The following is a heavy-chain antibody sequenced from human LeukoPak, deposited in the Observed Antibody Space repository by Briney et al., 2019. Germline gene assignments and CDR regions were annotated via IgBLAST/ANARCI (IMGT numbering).Heavy chain of an antibody. D-gene: IGHD6-13*01. V-gene: IGHV3-74*01. CDR1: GFTFSRYC. CDR2: INSDGSNT. Sequence: PGGSLRLSCAASGFTFSRYCMYWVRQAPGKGLVWVSRINSDGSNTYYADSVKGRFTISRDNAKNTLYLQMNSLRAEDTAVYFCARDMGRAWYGPPDYWGQGTLVTVSS. J-gene: IGHJ4*02. CDR3: ARDMGRAWYGPPDY.